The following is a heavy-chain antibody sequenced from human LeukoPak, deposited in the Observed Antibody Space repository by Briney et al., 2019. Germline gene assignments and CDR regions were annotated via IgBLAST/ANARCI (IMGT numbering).Heavy chain of an antibody. D-gene: IGHD3-10*01. CDR3: ARVYTDSGTNAPPDNWFDP. V-gene: IGHV1-3*01. CDR1: GSTFTSYA. Sequence: ASVKVSCKASGSTFTSYAMHWVRQAPGQRLEWMGWINAGNGNTKYSQKFQGRVTITRDTSASTAYMELSSLRSEDTAVYYCARVYTDSGTNAPPDNWFDPWGQGTLVTVSS. CDR2: INAGNGNT. J-gene: IGHJ5*02.